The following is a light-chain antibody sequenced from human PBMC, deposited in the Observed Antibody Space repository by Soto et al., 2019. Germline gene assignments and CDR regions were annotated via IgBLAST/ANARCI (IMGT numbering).Light chain of an antibody. Sequence: IVLTQSPATLSLSPGETATLSCKASEPIKTFYFGWYQHKPGQSPRLLINGVYTRATGIPDRFSGSGSGTDFTLTISRLEPEDFATYYCLQHNTYPWTFGQGTKVEIK. J-gene: IGKJ1*01. V-gene: IGKV3D-20*02. CDR3: LQHNTYPWT. CDR1: EPIKTFY. CDR2: GVY.